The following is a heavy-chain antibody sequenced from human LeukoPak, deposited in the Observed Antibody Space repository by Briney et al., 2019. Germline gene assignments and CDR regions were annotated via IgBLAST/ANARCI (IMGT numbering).Heavy chain of an antibody. D-gene: IGHD3-22*01. CDR2: INYRGST. CDR3: AKTRGRGRMDPGTSGYIDY. J-gene: IGHJ4*02. V-gene: IGHV4-39*01. Sequence: SETLSLTCTVSGGSISNNDYYWVWIPQPPGKGLEWIGSINYRGSTYYNPSLESQVTIFVDTSKNQFSLKISSVTAADTAVYYCAKTRGRGRMDPGTSGYIDYWGQGTLVSVSS. CDR1: GGSISNNDYY.